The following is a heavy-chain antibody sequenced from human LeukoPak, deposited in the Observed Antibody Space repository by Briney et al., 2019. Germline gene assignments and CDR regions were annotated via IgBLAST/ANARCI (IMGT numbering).Heavy chain of an antibody. Sequence: GGSLGLSCAASEFSVGSNYMTWVRQAPGKGLEWVSSISSSSYIYYADSVKGRFTISRDNAKNSLYLQMNSLRAEDTAVYYCARDGQQDIVVVVAATNFDYWGQGTLVTVSS. V-gene: IGHV3-69-1*01. CDR2: ISSSSYI. CDR1: EFSVGSNY. J-gene: IGHJ4*02. CDR3: ARDGQQDIVVVVAATNFDY. D-gene: IGHD2-15*01.